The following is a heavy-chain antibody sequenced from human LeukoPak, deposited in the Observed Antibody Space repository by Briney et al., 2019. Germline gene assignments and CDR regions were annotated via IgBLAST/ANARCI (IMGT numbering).Heavy chain of an antibody. Sequence: PSETLSLTCTVSGGSISSSSYYWGWIRQPPGKGLEWIGSIYYSGSTYYNPSLKSRVTLSIDTSNNQFSLKLRSVTAADTAMYYCARDLGVAADGGGMDVWGQGTTVTVFS. CDR1: GGSISSSSYY. J-gene: IGHJ6*02. V-gene: IGHV4-39*07. CDR2: IYYSGST. D-gene: IGHD6-13*01. CDR3: ARDLGVAADGGGMDV.